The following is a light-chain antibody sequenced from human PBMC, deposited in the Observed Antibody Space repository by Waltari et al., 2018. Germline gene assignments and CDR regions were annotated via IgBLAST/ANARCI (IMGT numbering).Light chain of an antibody. J-gene: IGKJ1*01. CDR1: QSLVHSDGNTY. CDR3: RQGTHWPWT. CDR2: GVY. V-gene: IGKV2-30*02. Sequence: DVVMTQPPPSLPVTLGPPASISCRSRQSLVHSDGNTYLNWFQQRPGQSPRRLFYGVYNRDSGVPDRFSGSGSGTDFTLKITRVEAEDVGVYYCRQGTHWPWTFGQGTKVEIK.